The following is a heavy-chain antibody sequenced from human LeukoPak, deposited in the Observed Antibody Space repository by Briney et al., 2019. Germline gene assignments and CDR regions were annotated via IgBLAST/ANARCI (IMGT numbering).Heavy chain of an antibody. D-gene: IGHD2-15*01. Sequence: GASVKASCKASGYTFTSYDINWVRQAPGQGLEWMGWMNPNSGNTGYAQKFQGRVAMTRVTSISTAYMELSRLRSEDTAVYYCARSLAVVAATHYSYYGMDVWGQGTTVTVSS. J-gene: IGHJ6*02. V-gene: IGHV1-8*01. CDR1: GYTFTSYD. CDR3: ARSLAVVAATHYSYYGMDV. CDR2: MNPNSGNT.